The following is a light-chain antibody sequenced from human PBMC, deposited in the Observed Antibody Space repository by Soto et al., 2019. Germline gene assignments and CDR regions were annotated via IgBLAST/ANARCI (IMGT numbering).Light chain of an antibody. CDR3: SSYTSSTTPVL. CDR2: DVS. J-gene: IGLJ2*01. CDR1: SSDIGDYNS. V-gene: IGLV2-14*01. Sequence: QSVLTQPASVSGSPGQSITISCTGTSSDIGDYNSVSWYQQLPGKAPKLMIYDVSNRPSGVSNRFSGSKSGNTASLTISGLQAEDEGYYYCSSYTSSTTPVLFGGGTKVTVL.